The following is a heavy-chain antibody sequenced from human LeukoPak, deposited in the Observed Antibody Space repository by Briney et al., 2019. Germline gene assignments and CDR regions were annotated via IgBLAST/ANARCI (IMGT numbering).Heavy chain of an antibody. CDR2: INPNSGGT. CDR3: ARGGSGSYLGFDY. D-gene: IGHD1-26*01. Sequence: ASVKVSCKASGYTFTGYYMHWVRQAPGQGLEWMGWINPNSGGTNYAQKFQGWVTMTRDTSISTAYMELSRLRSDDTAVYYCARGGSGSYLGFDYWGQGTLVTVSS. J-gene: IGHJ4*02. CDR1: GYTFTGYY. V-gene: IGHV1-2*04.